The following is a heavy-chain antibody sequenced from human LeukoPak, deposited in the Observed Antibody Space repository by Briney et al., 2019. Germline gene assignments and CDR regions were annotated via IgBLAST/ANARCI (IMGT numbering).Heavy chain of an antibody. CDR1: EYTFTDYY. CDR2: INPNSGGT. J-gene: IGHJ3*02. V-gene: IGHV1-2*06. D-gene: IGHD3-10*01. Sequence: ASVKVSCKASEYTFTDYYIHWVRQAPGQGLEWMGRINPNSGGTNYAQKFQGRVTMTRDTSISTAYMELSRLRSDDTAVYFCVARVEWGIYGSGRPDTFDIWGQGTMVTVSS. CDR3: VARVEWGIYGSGRPDTFDI.